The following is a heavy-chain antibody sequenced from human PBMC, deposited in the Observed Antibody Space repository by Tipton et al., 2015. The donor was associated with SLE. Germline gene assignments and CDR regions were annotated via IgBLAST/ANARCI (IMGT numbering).Heavy chain of an antibody. Sequence: SLRLSCAASGFTFTSFAMNWVRQAPGKGLEWVSSISGSGGGRYYADSVKGRFTISRDNSKNTLYLQMNSLRAEDTAVYYCAREGPSWYYYYYMDVWGKGTTVTVSS. D-gene: IGHD2-15*01. CDR3: AREGPSWYYYYYMDV. V-gene: IGHV3-23*01. CDR1: GFTFTSFA. CDR2: ISGSGGGR. J-gene: IGHJ6*03.